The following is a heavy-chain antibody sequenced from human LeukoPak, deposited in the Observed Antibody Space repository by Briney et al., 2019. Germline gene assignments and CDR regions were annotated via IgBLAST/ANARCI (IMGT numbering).Heavy chain of an antibody. Sequence: GGSLRLSCAASGFTFSDSAMHWVRQASGKGLEWVGRIRSKTNNYATAYGASVKGRFTISRDDSKNTAYLQMNSLKTEDTAVYYCTSPRDGYTPWGQGTLVTVSS. J-gene: IGHJ4*02. CDR2: IRSKTNNYAT. CDR1: GFTFSDSA. CDR3: TSPRDGYTP. D-gene: IGHD5-24*01. V-gene: IGHV3-73*01.